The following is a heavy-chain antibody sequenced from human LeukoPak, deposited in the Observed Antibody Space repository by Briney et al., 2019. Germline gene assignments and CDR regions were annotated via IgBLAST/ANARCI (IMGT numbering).Heavy chain of an antibody. V-gene: IGHV3-15*01. D-gene: IGHD2-2*01. CDR2: IKSKTDGGTT. CDR1: GFTFRSHD. CDR3: TTGYCSSTSCSP. J-gene: IGHJ5*02. Sequence: PGTSLRLSCAASGFTFRSHDMHWVRQAPGKGLEWVGRIKSKTDGGTTDYAAPVKGRFTISRDDSKNTLYLQMNSLKTEDTAVYYCTTGYCSSTSCSPWGQGTLVTVSS.